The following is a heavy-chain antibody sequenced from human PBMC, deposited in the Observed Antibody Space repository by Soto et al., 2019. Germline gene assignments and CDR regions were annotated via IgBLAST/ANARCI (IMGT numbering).Heavy chain of an antibody. V-gene: IGHV3-7*03. J-gene: IGHJ4*02. Sequence: GGSLRLSCAASGLTFSSYWMRWVRQAPGKGLEWVANIKRDGSEKYYVDSVKGRFTISRDNAKNSLYLQMNSLRAEDTAVYYCARDLRSWYYGPGTRGAYWGRGTLVTRSS. D-gene: IGHD3-10*01. CDR2: IKRDGSEK. CDR1: GLTFSSYW. CDR3: ARDLRSWYYGPGTRGAY.